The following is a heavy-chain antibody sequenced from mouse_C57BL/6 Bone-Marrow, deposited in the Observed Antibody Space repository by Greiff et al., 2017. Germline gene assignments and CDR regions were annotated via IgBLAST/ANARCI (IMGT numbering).Heavy chain of an antibody. V-gene: IGHV5-17*01. Sequence: EVQVVESGGGLVKPGGSLKLSCAASGFTFSDYGMHWVRQAPEKGLAWVAYISSGSSTIYYADTVKGRFTISRDNAKNTLFLQMTSLRSEDTAMYYCARHGYDAMDYWGQGTSVTVSS. CDR3: ARHGYDAMDY. J-gene: IGHJ4*01. CDR1: GFTFSDYG. CDR2: ISSGSSTI.